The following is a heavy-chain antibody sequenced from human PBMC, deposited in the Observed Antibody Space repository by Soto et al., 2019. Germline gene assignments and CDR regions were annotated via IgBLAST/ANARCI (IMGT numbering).Heavy chain of an antibody. V-gene: IGHV5-51*01. D-gene: IGHD3-3*01. CDR1: GYSFTSYW. CDR2: IYPGDSDT. J-gene: IGHJ6*02. CDR3: ARRRYYDFWSGYYRGSFPSGMDV. Sequence: GESLKISCKGSGYSFTSYWIGWVRQMPGKGLEWMGIIYPGDSDTRYSPSFQGQVTISADKSISTAYLQWSRLKASDTAMYYCARRRYYDFWSGYYRGSFPSGMDVWGQGTTVTVSS.